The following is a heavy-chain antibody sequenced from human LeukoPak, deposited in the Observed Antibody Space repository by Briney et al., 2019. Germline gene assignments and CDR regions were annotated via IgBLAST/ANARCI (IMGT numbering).Heavy chain of an antibody. D-gene: IGHD1-1*01. V-gene: IGHV3-48*04. CDR1: GFTFSSYS. J-gene: IGHJ4*02. Sequence: GGSLRLSCAASGFTFSSYSMNWVRQAPGKGLEWISYIGISSGNTKYADSVKGRFTISGDNARNSLYLQMNSLRVEDSAVYYCARDHNYAFDNWGQGTLVTVPS. CDR2: IGISSGNT. CDR3: ARDHNYAFDN.